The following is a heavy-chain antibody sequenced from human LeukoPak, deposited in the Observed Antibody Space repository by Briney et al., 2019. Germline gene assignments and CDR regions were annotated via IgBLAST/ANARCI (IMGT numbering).Heavy chain of an antibody. D-gene: IGHD5-12*01. CDR2: MYGDMRDI. Sequence: GRSLRLSCAASGFTFSSYGMHWVRQAPGKGLVWVSRMYGDMRDISYADSVKGRFTISRDNAKNTVYLQMNSLRGEDTAVYYCARDLGLRGSTWGQGTLVTVSS. CDR1: GFTFSSYG. V-gene: IGHV3-74*01. J-gene: IGHJ5*02. CDR3: ARDLGLRGST.